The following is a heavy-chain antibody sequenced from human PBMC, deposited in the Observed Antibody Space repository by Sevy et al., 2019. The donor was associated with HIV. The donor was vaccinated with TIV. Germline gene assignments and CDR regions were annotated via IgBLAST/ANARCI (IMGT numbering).Heavy chain of an antibody. V-gene: IGHV3-30*02. D-gene: IGHD2-21*01. CDR3: VKEGGGEGGDH. CDR1: GFSYSSYG. CDR2: IQYDGSNK. J-gene: IGHJ4*02. Sequence: GGSLRLSCAASGFSYSSYGMHWVRQAPGKGLEWVENIQYDGSNKDYADSVKGRFTISRDNSKNTLDLQMNSLRVEDTAVYYCVKEGGGEGGDHWGQGTLVTVSS.